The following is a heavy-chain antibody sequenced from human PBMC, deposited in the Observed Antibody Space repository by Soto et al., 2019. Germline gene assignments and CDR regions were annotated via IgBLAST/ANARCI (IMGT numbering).Heavy chain of an antibody. V-gene: IGHV1-69*13. Sequence: ASVKVSCKASGGTFSSYAISWVRQAPGQGLEWMGGIIPIFGTANYARKFQGRVTITADESTSTAYMELSSLRSEDTAVYYCARAQKGYDSSGYYYGGYFQHWGQGTLVTVSS. CDR1: GGTFSSYA. CDR2: IIPIFGTA. CDR3: ARAQKGYDSSGYYYGGYFQH. D-gene: IGHD3-22*01. J-gene: IGHJ1*01.